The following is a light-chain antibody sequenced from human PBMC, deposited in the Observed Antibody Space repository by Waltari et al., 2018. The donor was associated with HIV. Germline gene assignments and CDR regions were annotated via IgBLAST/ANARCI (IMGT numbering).Light chain of an antibody. V-gene: IGLV3-21*02. J-gene: IGLJ2*01. CDR1: NIGSNS. CDR2: DDV. CDR3: QVWDRSYKEAV. Sequence: SYVLTQAPSVSVAPGQTATISFGNIGSNSVQRYRQKPGRAPLLVVADDVDRSSGIPARFSGARSGERATLTISGVEAGDEADYYCQVWDRSYKEAVFGGGT.